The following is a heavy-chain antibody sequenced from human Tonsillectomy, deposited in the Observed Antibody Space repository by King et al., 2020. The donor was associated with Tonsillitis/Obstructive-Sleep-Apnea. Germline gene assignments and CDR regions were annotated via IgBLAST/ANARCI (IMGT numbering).Heavy chain of an antibody. J-gene: IGHJ3*02. D-gene: IGHD4-17*01. CDR2: IYYTGST. CDR1: GGSITSYY. Sequence: VQLQESGPGVVKPSETLSLTCIVSGGSITSYYWSWIRQPPGKGLEWIAWIYYTGSTNYTPSLMSRVTISVDTSKNHFSLNLNSVTAADTAVYYCASVDTVTTNGFDIWGQGTMVTVSS. CDR3: ASVDTVTTNGFDI. V-gene: IGHV4-59*01.